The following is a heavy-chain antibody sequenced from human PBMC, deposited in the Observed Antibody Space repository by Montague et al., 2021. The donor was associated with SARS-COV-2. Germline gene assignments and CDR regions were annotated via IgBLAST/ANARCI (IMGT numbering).Heavy chain of an antibody. CDR3: ARSPRGSGTGWLDY. CDR1: RFTSGDYQ. Sequence: SLRLSCAASRFTSGDYQMTWVRQAPGKGLQWVANINQDETAKPYVDSVKGRFTISRDNAKNSLILQMNSLKDEDTAVYYCARSPRGSGTGWLDYWGQGTLVTVSS. J-gene: IGHJ4*02. CDR2: INQDETAK. D-gene: IGHD3/OR15-3a*01. V-gene: IGHV3-7*01.